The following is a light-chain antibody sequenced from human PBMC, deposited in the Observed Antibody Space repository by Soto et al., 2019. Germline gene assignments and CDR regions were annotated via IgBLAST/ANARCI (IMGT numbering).Light chain of an antibody. CDR1: QGIASY. V-gene: IGKV1-39*01. CDR2: AAS. Sequence: SQSPSSLSASVGDTVTITCRASQGIASYLAWYQQKPGQAPNLLIYAASTLQSGVPSRFSGSGSGTDFTLTISSLQPEDFATYYCQQSYSTPLTFGGGTKVDIK. J-gene: IGKJ4*01. CDR3: QQSYSTPLT.